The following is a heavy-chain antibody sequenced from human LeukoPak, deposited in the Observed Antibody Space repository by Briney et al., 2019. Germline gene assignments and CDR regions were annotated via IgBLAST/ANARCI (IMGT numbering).Heavy chain of an antibody. CDR1: GYTFTSYY. J-gene: IGHJ6*03. Sequence: ASVKVSCKASGYTFTSYYMHWVRRAPGQGLEWMGIINPSGDSTSYAQKFQGRVTMTRDTSTSTVYMELSSLRSEDTAVYYCARAQAGYQGHYYYMDVWGKGTTVTISS. D-gene: IGHD3-16*02. CDR2: INPSGDST. V-gene: IGHV1-46*01. CDR3: ARAQAGYQGHYYYMDV.